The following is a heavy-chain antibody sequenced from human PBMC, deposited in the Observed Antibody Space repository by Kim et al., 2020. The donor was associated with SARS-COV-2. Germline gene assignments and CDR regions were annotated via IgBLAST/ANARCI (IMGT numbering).Heavy chain of an antibody. J-gene: IGHJ4*02. CDR3: EKRYTGAFKGSDFDS. D-gene: IGHD7-27*01. Sequence: AGSVGGRFTCSRDNSRNTLYLQMSSLRADDTAVYYCEKRYTGAFKGSDFDSWGQGTLVTVSS. V-gene: IGHV3-23*01.